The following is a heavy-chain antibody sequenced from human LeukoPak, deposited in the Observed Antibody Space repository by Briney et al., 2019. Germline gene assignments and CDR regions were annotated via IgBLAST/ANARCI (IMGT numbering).Heavy chain of an antibody. CDR2: IYYSGST. J-gene: IGHJ4*02. Sequence: SETLSLTCTVSGGSISSYYWSWIRQPPGKGLEWIGYIYYSGSTNYNPSLKSRVTISVDTSKNQFSLKLSSVTAADTAVYYCARQTGLTTLCYFDYWGQGTLVTVSS. D-gene: IGHD4-11*01. CDR1: GGSISSYY. CDR3: ARQTGLTTLCYFDY. V-gene: IGHV4-59*08.